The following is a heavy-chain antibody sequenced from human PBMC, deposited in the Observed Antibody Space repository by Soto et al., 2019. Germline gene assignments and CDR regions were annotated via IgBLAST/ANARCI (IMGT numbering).Heavy chain of an antibody. CDR3: AKFSNADTY. CDR1: GLTLSAYD. J-gene: IGHJ4*02. D-gene: IGHD5-18*01. CDR2: ISGDDGRGSAGDK. Sequence: GGNLSLSCAASGLTLSAYDMNWVRQAPGKGLQWVSSISGDDGRGSAGDKYYADSVRGRFTIYRDDSKNTLFLQMNSMRAEDTAIYYCAKFSNADTYWGQETMVTDPS. V-gene: IGHV3-23*01.